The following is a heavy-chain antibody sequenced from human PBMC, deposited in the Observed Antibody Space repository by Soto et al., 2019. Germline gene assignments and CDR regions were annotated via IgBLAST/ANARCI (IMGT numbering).Heavy chain of an antibody. CDR2: INAGNGNT. CDR1: GYTFTSYA. Sequence: ASVKVSCKASGYTFTSYAMHWVRQAPGQRLEWMGWINAGNGNTKYSQKFQGRVTITRGTSASTAYMELSSLRSEDTAVYYCARDTEPSDVIFGGYWFDPWGQGTLVTVSS. D-gene: IGHD3-3*01. J-gene: IGHJ5*02. V-gene: IGHV1-3*01. CDR3: ARDTEPSDVIFGGYWFDP.